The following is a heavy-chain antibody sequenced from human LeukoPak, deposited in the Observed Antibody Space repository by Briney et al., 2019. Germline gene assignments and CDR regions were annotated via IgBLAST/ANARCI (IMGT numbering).Heavy chain of an antibody. CDR1: RFLFSNYA. Sequence: GESLRLSCAASRFLFSNYAMTWVRQAPGKGLEWVSSINSGGYASYADSVKGRFTISRDNSKSTLYLQMNSLTVEDTAVYYCARDPNGDCVGAFDFWGQGTMVTVSS. D-gene: IGHD2-21*02. CDR3: ARDPNGDCVGAFDF. V-gene: IGHV3-23*01. J-gene: IGHJ3*01. CDR2: INSGGYA.